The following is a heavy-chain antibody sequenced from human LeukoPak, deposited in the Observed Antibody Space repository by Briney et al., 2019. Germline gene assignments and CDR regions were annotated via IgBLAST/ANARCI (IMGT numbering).Heavy chain of an antibody. CDR1: GFTFSDYY. CDR3: ARGGKMATRTKAFDI. D-gene: IGHD5-24*01. V-gene: IGHV3-11*01. Sequence: GGSVRLSCAASGFTFSDYYMRWVRQAPGKGLEWGSYISSSGSSIYYADSVKGRFTISRDNAKHSLYLTMNSLRAEDTAVYYCARGGKMATRTKAFDIWGQGTMVTVSS. CDR2: ISSSGSSI. J-gene: IGHJ3*02.